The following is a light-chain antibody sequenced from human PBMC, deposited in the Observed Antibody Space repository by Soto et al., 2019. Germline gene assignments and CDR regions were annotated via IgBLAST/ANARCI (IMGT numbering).Light chain of an antibody. CDR3: QQYYSTPVT. Sequence: DIVMTQSPDSLAVSLGERATNNCKSSQSVLHSSNNKNYLVWYQQKPGQPPKLLIYWASTRESGVPDRFSGSGSGTDFTLTISSLQAEDVAVYYCQQYYSTPVTFGGGTKVEIK. V-gene: IGKV4-1*01. CDR1: QSVLHSSNNKNY. J-gene: IGKJ4*01. CDR2: WAS.